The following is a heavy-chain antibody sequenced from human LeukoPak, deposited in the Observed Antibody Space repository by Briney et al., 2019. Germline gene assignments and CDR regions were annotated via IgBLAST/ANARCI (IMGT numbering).Heavy chain of an antibody. V-gene: IGHV1-18*01. CDR1: GYTFTSYG. CDR3: ARADTYYDILTGYYPSFHFDY. D-gene: IGHD3-9*01. Sequence: ASVKVSCKASGYTFTSYGISWVRQAPGQGREWMGWISAYNGNTNYAQKLQGRVTMPTDTSTSTAYMELRSLRSDDTAVYYCARADTYYDILTGYYPSFHFDYWGQGTLVTVSS. CDR2: ISAYNGNT. J-gene: IGHJ4*02.